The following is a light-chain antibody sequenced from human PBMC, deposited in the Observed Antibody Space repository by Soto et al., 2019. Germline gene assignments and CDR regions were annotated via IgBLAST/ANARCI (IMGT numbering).Light chain of an antibody. CDR1: SSDVGGYKY. J-gene: IGLJ2*01. V-gene: IGLV2-14*03. Sequence: QSALTQPASVSGSPGQSITISCTGTSSDVGGYKYVSWYQQYPGKVPRLIMYDVSIRPLGVSDRFSGSKSGNTASLTIFGLQPEDEADYYCSSFARSGIRLFGGGTKLPVL. CDR3: SSFARSGIRL. CDR2: DVS.